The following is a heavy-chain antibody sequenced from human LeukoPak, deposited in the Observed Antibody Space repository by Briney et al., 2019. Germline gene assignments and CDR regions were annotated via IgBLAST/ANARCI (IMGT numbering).Heavy chain of an antibody. Sequence: GGSLRLSCAASGFTFSSYAMHWVRQGPGKGLEWVAVISHDGSNKYYADSGKGRFTISRDNSKNTLYLQMNSMRAEDTAVYYCAKAFGVVNNWFDPWGQGTLVTVSS. J-gene: IGHJ5*02. CDR3: AKAFGVVNNWFDP. V-gene: IGHV3-30*01. CDR2: ISHDGSNK. D-gene: IGHD3-3*01. CDR1: GFTFSSYA.